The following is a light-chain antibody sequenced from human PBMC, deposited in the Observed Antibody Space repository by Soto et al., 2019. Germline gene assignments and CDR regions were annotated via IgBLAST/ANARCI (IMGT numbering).Light chain of an antibody. CDR2: GAS. CDR3: QQRSNWPVA. J-gene: IGKJ3*01. V-gene: IGKV3D-20*02. CDR1: RSVSSSY. Sequence: IVLTQSPDTLSLSPGERATLYCRASRSVSSSYLAWYQHKAGQAPRLLISGASNRATDIPDRFSGSGSGTDFTLTISSLEPEDFAVYYCQQRSNWPVAFGPGTKVDIK.